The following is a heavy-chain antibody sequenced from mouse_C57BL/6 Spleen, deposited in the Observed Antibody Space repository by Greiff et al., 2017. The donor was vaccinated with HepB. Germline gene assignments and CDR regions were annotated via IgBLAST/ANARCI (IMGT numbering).Heavy chain of an antibody. CDR3: ARSPLTGSFDY. CDR1: GYTFTSYW. V-gene: IGHV1-50*01. D-gene: IGHD4-1*01. Sequence: QVQLQQPGAELVKPGASVKLSCKASGYTFTSYWMQWVKQRPGQGLEWIGEIDPSDSYTNYNQKFKGKATLTVDTSSSTAYMQLSSLTSEDSAVYYCARSPLTGSFDYWGQSTTLTVSS. J-gene: IGHJ2*01. CDR2: IDPSDSYT.